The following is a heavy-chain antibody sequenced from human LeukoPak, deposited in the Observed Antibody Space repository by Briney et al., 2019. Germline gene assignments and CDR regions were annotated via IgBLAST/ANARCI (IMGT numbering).Heavy chain of an antibody. V-gene: IGHV3-9*01. D-gene: IGHD4-23*01. J-gene: IGHJ4*02. CDR2: ISWNSGSI. Sequence: GRSLRLSCAASGFTFDDYAMHWVRQAPGKGLEWVSGISWNSGSIGYADSVKGRFTISRDNAKNSLYLQMNSLRAEDTALYYCAKGKARYGCKMSVDYWGQGTLVTVSS. CDR1: GFTFDDYA. CDR3: AKGKARYGCKMSVDY.